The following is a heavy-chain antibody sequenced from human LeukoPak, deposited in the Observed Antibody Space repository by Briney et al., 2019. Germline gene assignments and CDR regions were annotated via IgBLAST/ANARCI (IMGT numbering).Heavy chain of an antibody. CDR1: GGSISSGGYY. D-gene: IGHD2-15*01. CDR3: ARLEIEVGSDY. J-gene: IGHJ4*02. V-gene: IGHV4-30-2*01. Sequence: SETLSLTCTVSGGSISSGGYYWSWIRQPPGKGLEWIGYIYHSGSTYYNPSLESRITISVDTSKNHFSLKLSSVTAADTAVYYCARLEIEVGSDYWGQGTLVTVSS. CDR2: IYHSGST.